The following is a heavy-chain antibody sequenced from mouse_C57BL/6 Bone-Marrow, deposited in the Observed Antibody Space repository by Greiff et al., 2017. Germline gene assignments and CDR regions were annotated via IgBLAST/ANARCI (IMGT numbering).Heavy chain of an antibody. Sequence: VQLQQSGAELVRPGTSVKVSCKASGYAFTNYLIEWVKQRPGQGLEWLGVINPGSGGTNYNEKFKGKATLTADKSSRTAYMQLSSLTSEDSAVYFCARSGWLLPYAMDYWGQGTSVTVSS. V-gene: IGHV1-54*01. CDR3: ARSGWLLPYAMDY. CDR2: INPGSGGT. D-gene: IGHD2-3*01. J-gene: IGHJ4*01. CDR1: GYAFTNYL.